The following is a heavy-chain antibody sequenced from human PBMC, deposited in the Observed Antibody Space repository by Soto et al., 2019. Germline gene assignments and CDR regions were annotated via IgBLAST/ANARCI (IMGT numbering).Heavy chain of an antibody. Sequence: ASETLSLTCTVSGGSISSYYWSWIRQPPGKGLEWIGYIYYSGSTNYNPSLKSRVTISVDTSKNQFSLKLSSVTAADTAVYYCARDLSDYFDYWGQGTLVTVSS. CDR2: IYYSGST. CDR1: GGSISSYY. CDR3: ARDLSDYFDY. J-gene: IGHJ4*02. V-gene: IGHV4-59*01.